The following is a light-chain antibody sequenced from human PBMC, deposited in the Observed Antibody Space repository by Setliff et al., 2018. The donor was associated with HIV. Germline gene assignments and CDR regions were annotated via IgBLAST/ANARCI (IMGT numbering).Light chain of an antibody. V-gene: IGLV2-14*03. CDR1: SNDIGGYNY. Sequence: QSALTQPASVSGSPGQTITISCTGTSNDIGGYNYVSWYQQHPGEAPKLIIYNVNNRPSGVSSRFSGSKSGNTASLSISELRAEDETGYYCTSYTGGNTRVFGTGTKVTVL. CDR3: TSYTGGNTRV. J-gene: IGLJ1*01. CDR2: NVN.